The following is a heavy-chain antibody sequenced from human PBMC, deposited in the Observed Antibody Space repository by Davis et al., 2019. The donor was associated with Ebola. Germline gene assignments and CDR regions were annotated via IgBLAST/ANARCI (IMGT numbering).Heavy chain of an antibody. CDR3: AKSGLSFGVVKYHYGMDV. CDR2: ISGSGGST. CDR1: GFTVGNNY. D-gene: IGHD3-3*01. J-gene: IGHJ6*04. V-gene: IGHV3-23*01. Sequence: GGSLRLSCAASGFTVGNNYLTWVRQAPGKGLEWVSAISGSGGSTYYADSVKGRFTISRDNSKKTLYLQMNSLRAEDTAVYYCAKSGLSFGVVKYHYGMDVWGKGTTVTVSS.